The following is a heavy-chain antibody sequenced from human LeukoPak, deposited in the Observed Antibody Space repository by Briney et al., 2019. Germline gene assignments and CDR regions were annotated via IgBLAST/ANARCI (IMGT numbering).Heavy chain of an antibody. V-gene: IGHV1-8*01. J-gene: IGHJ4*02. CDR3: ARRTEWHGGYFDY. CDR1: GYTFTSYD. D-gene: IGHD3-3*01. Sequence: ASVKVSCKASGYTFTSYDINWVRQATGQGLEWMGWMNPNSGNTGYAQKFQGRVTMTRNTSISTAYMELSSLRSEDTAVYYCARRTEWHGGYFDYWGQGTLVTVSS. CDR2: MNPNSGNT.